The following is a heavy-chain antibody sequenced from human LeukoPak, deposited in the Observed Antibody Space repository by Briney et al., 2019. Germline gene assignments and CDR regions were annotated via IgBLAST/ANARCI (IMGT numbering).Heavy chain of an antibody. Sequence: ASVKVSCKVSGYTLTELSMHCVRQAPGKGLEWMGGFDSEDGETIYAQTFQGRVTMTEDTSTATDYMGLSSLRSEDTAVYYCATGNVDWGQGTLVTVSS. CDR2: FDSEDGET. CDR3: ATGNVD. J-gene: IGHJ4*02. CDR1: GYTLTELS. V-gene: IGHV1-24*01. D-gene: IGHD3-10*02.